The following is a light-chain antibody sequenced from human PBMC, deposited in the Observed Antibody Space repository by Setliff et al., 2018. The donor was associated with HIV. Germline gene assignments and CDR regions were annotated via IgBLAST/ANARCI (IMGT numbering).Light chain of an antibody. CDR3: SLYTSSSTYV. V-gene: IGLV2-14*03. J-gene: IGLJ1*01. CDR2: GVS. Sequence: SALTQPASVSGSPGQSITISCTGTRSDVGGYAYVSWYQQHPGKAPKLMIYGVSNRPSGVSNRFSGSKSGNTASLTISGLQAEDEADYYCSLYTSSSTYVFGSGTKVTVL. CDR1: RSDVGGYAY.